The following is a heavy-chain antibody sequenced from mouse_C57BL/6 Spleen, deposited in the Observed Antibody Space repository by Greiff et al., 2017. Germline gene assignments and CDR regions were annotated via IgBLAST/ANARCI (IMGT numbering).Heavy chain of an antibody. Sequence: EVHLVESGPGLVKPSQSLSLTCSVTGYSITSGYYWNWIRQFPGNKLEWMGYISYDGSNNYNPSLKNRISITRDTSKNQFFLKLNSVTTEYTATYYCARPSTDGYDGSVDYWGQGTTLTVSS. CDR3: ARPSTDGYDGSVDY. CDR1: GYSITSGYY. J-gene: IGHJ2*01. D-gene: IGHD2-2*01. CDR2: ISYDGSN. V-gene: IGHV3-6*01.